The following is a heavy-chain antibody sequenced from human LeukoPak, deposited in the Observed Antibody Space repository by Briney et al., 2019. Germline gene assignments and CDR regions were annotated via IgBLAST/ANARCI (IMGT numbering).Heavy chain of an antibody. J-gene: IGHJ3*02. CDR1: GFSFSSYW. Sequence: GGSLRLSCAASGFSFSSYWMSWVRQAPGKGLEWVANINQDGSEKYYVDSVKGRFTISRDNAKNSLYLQMNSLRAEDTALYYCARDAGRREDIWGQGTMVTVSS. CDR2: INQDGSEK. D-gene: IGHD1-1*01. CDR3: ARDAGRREDI. V-gene: IGHV3-7*01.